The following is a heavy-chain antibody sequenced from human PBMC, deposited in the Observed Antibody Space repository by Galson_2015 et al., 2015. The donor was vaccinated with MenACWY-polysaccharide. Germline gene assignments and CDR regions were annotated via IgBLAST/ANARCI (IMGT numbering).Heavy chain of an antibody. CDR2: MHYTGFS. J-gene: IGHJ5*02. V-gene: IGHV4-59*01. Sequence: SETLSLTCTVSSGSISSYKWIWIRQPPGGGLEWLAYMHYTGFSNYNPSLRRRTTISLDTSKNQFSLKLSSMTAADTGGYYWACLAGGSPFGWFDPWGQGTLVTVSA. D-gene: IGHD3-16*01. CDR3: ACLAGGSPFGWFDP. CDR1: SGSISSYK.